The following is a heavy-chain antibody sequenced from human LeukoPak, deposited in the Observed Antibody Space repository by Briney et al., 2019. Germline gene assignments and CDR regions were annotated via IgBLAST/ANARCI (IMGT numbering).Heavy chain of an antibody. J-gene: IGHJ4*02. Sequence: GGSLRLSCAASGFRFDDFAMHWVRQAPGKGLEWVSSIGWNSGNIHYADFVRGRFTISRDNAKNSLYLQMYSLGTEDTAFYFCVKDSRGAAGAFDYWGQGTLVTVSS. D-gene: IGHD1-26*01. CDR3: VKDSRGAAGAFDY. CDR1: GFRFDDFA. CDR2: IGWNSGNI. V-gene: IGHV3-9*01.